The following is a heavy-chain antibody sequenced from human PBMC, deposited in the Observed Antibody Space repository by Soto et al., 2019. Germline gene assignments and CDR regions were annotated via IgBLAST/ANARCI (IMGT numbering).Heavy chain of an antibody. Sequence: QVQLVQSGAEVKKPGASVKASCKASGYTFTSYAMHRVRQAPGQRLEWMGWINTGNGNTKYSQKFQGRVTITRDTSTSPAFMELRRLRSEDTAVYYCACDVSMVRGVTVAYWGQGTLVTVSS. J-gene: IGHJ4*02. CDR2: INTGNGNT. D-gene: IGHD3-10*01. CDR1: GYTFTSYA. V-gene: IGHV1-3*04. CDR3: ACDVSMVRGVTVAY.